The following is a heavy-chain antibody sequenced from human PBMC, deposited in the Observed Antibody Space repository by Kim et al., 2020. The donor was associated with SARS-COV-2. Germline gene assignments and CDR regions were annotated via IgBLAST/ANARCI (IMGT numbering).Heavy chain of an antibody. J-gene: IGHJ4*02. CDR3: ARGRRGGITMVRGVIMGVDYFDY. D-gene: IGHD3-10*01. V-gene: IGHV1-8*01. CDR2: MNPNSGNT. Sequence: ASVKVSCKASGYTFTSYDINWVRQATGQGLEWMGWMNPNSGNTGYAQKFQGRVTMTRNTSISTAYMELSSLRSEDTAVYYCARGRRGGITMVRGVIMGVDYFDYWGQGTLVTVSS. CDR1: GYTFTSYD.